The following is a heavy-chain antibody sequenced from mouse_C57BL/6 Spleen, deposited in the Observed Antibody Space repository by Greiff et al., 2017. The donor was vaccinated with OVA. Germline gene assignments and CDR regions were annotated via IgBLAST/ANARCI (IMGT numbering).Heavy chain of an antibody. CDR2: IYPGDGDT. Sequence: VHLVESGAELVKPGASVKISCKASGYAFSSYWMNWVKQRPGKGLEWIGQIYPGDGDTNYNGKFKGKATLTADKSSSTAYMQLSSLTSEDSAVYFCARRYGSSYYYAMDYWGQGTSVTVSS. CDR1: GYAFSSYW. CDR3: ARRYGSSYYYAMDY. D-gene: IGHD1-1*01. J-gene: IGHJ4*01. V-gene: IGHV1-80*01.